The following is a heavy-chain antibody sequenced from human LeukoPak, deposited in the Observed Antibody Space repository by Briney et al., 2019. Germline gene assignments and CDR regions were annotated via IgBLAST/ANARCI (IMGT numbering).Heavy chain of an antibody. CDR1: GFTFSDYW. CDR2: IKKEDGYEK. D-gene: IGHD6-13*01. J-gene: IGHJ4*02. V-gene: IGHV3-7*01. Sequence: QPGGSLRLSCAGAGFTFSDYWMSWVRQAPGKGLEWVASIKKEDGYEKIYVDSVKGRFTISRDNAQNSLYLQMNSLTAEDTAVYYCATSGSASGTLRGRSDYWGQGTLVTVSS. CDR3: ATSGSASGTLRGRSDY.